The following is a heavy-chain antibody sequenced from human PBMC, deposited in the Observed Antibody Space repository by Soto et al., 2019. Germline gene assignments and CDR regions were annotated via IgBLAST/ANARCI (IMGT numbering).Heavy chain of an antibody. CDR3: ARSVTP. V-gene: IGHV4-31*03. D-gene: IGHD3-10*01. CDR1: GGSISSGGYY. CDR2: IYYSGST. J-gene: IGHJ5*02. Sequence: SETLSLTCTVSGGSISSGGYYWSWIRQHPGKGLEWIGYIYYSGSTYYKQSLKSRDNISVDTSKNQLSLKMSTVPAADTAVYYCARSVTPWGQGTLVTVS.